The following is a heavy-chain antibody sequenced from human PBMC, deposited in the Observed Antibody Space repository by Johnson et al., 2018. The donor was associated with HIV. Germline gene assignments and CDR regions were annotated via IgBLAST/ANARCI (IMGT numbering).Heavy chain of an antibody. CDR1: GFTFSSYV. Sequence: QVQLVESGGGVVQPGRSLRLSCAASGFTFSSYVMHWVRQAPGKGLEWVALISYDGSNKYYADSVKGRFTISRDNSKNTLYLQMNSLRAEDTALYYCAKDIGWELQSAFDIWGQGTMVTVSS. V-gene: IGHV3-30*04. J-gene: IGHJ3*02. CDR3: AKDIGWELQSAFDI. D-gene: IGHD1-26*01. CDR2: ISYDGSNK.